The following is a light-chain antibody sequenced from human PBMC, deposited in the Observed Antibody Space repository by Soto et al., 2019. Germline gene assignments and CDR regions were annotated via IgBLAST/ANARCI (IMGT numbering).Light chain of an antibody. CDR3: SSYTVINTAV. CDR2: KVD. CDR1: SIDVGAYNY. Sequence: QSVLTQPASVSGSPGQSISISCTGSSIDVGAYNYVAWYQQKPVKPPKLLIYKVDNRPSGISHRFSGSKSGNTASLTISGLQTEDEADYYCSSYTVINTAVFGGGTKLTVL. V-gene: IGLV2-14*01. J-gene: IGLJ3*02.